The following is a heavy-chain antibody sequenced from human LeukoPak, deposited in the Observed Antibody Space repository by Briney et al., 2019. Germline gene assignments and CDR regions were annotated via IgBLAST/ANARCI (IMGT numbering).Heavy chain of an antibody. Sequence: GGSLRLSCAASELTFSSRWMSWVRQAPGKGLEWVSYISSSGSTIYYADSVKGRFTISRDNAKNSLYLQMNSLRAEDTAVYYCAELGITMIGGVWGKGTTVTISS. CDR2: ISSSGSTI. V-gene: IGHV3-48*03. J-gene: IGHJ6*04. D-gene: IGHD3-10*02. CDR1: ELTFSSRW. CDR3: AELGITMIGGV.